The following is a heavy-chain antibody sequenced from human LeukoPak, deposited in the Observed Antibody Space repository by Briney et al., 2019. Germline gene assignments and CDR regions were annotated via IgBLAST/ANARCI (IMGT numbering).Heavy chain of an antibody. J-gene: IGHJ6*03. D-gene: IGHD5-18*01. Sequence: SVKVSCKASAYTFTSYYMHWVRQAPGQGLEWMGGIIPIFGTANYAQKFQGRVTITADKSTSTAYMELSSLRSEDTAVYYCARGGDTAMVTGWYYYYYMDVWGKGTTVTVSS. V-gene: IGHV1-69*06. CDR1: AYTFTSYY. CDR2: IIPIFGTA. CDR3: ARGGDTAMVTGWYYYYYMDV.